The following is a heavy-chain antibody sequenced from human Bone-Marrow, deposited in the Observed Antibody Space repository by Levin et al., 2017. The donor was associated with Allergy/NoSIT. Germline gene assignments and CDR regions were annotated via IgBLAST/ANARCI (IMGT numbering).Heavy chain of an antibody. D-gene: IGHD3-9*01. CDR2: IYPGDSDT. J-gene: IGHJ6*02. CDR1: GSSFTSYW. Sequence: GGSLRLSCKGSGSSFTSYWIGWVRQMPGKGLEWMGIIYPGDSDTRYSPSFQGQVTISADKSISTAYLQWSSLKASDTAMYYCARHAQGHHFDWLLRGGGYHYYGMDVWGQGTTVTVSS. CDR3: ARHAQGHHFDWLLRGGGYHYYGMDV. V-gene: IGHV5-51*01.